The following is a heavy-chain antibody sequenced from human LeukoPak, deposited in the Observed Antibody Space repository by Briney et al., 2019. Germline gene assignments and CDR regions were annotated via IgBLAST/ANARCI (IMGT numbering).Heavy chain of an antibody. CDR1: GFTFSSYA. V-gene: IGHV3-30-3*01. CDR3: ARPGCSGGSCYYYFDY. CDR2: ISSDGSNK. D-gene: IGHD2-15*01. Sequence: GGSLRPSCAASGFTFSSYAMHWVRQAPGKGLEWVAVISSDGSNKYYADSVKGRFTISRDNSKNTLYLQMNSLRAEDTAVYYCARPGCSGGSCYYYFDYWGQGTLVTVSS. J-gene: IGHJ4*02.